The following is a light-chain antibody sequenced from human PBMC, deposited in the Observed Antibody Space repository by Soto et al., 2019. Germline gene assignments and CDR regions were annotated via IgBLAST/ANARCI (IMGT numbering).Light chain of an antibody. CDR2: DAS. CDR3: QQYETYWT. J-gene: IGKJ1*01. V-gene: IGKV1-5*01. CDR1: QPISSW. Sequence: DIQMTQSPPTLSASVGDRVTITCRASQPISSWLAWYHQKPGKAPKHLIYDASNLESGVPSRFSGSGSGTELTLTISSRQPEDFGIYYCQQYETYWTFGQGTKVEIK.